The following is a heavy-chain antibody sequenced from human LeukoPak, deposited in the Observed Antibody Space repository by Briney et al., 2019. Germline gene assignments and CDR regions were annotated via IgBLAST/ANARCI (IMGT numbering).Heavy chain of an antibody. D-gene: IGHD2-8*01. CDR2: IYHSGST. CDR1: GGSISSSNW. J-gene: IGHJ6*03. Sequence: PSGTLSLTCAVSGGSISSSNWWSWVRQPPGKGLEWIGEIYHSGSTNYNPSLKSRVTISVDKSKNQFSLKLSSVTAADTAVYYCARLPGRVTYYYYYYMDVWGKGTTVTISS. V-gene: IGHV4-4*02. CDR3: ARLPGRVTYYYYYYMDV.